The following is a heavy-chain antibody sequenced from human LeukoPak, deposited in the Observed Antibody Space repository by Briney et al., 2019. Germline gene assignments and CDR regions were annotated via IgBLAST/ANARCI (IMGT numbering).Heavy chain of an antibody. V-gene: IGHV1-18*01. CDR3: ARDPNYDYVWGSYRDY. CDR2: ISAYNGNT. J-gene: IGHJ4*02. CDR1: GYTFTSYG. D-gene: IGHD3-16*02. Sequence: ASVKVSCKASGYTFTSYGISWVRQAPGQGLEWMGWISAYNGNTNYAQKLQGRVTMTTDTSTSTAYMELRSLRSDDTAVYYCARDPNYDYVWGSYRDYWGQGTLVTVSS.